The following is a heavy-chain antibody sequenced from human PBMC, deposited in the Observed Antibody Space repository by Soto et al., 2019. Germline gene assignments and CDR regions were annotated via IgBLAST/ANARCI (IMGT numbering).Heavy chain of an antibody. D-gene: IGHD5-12*01. CDR2: IYPGDSDT. CDR3: ARRGERWLQFLDY. Sequence: PGESLKISCKGSGYSFTSYWIGWVRQMPGKGLEWMGIIYPGDSDTRYSPSFQGQVTISADKSISTAYLQWSGLKASDTAMYYCARRGERWLQFLDYWGQGTLVTVSS. CDR1: GYSFTSYW. J-gene: IGHJ4*02. V-gene: IGHV5-51*01.